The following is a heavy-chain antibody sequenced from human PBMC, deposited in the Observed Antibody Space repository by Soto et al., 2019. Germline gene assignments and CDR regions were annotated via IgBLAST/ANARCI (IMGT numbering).Heavy chain of an antibody. D-gene: IGHD4-17*01. Sequence: SLTCTVSGGSIISTFYYWGWLRQPPGRGLEWIANIHYSGETHYSPSLKSRVAISVDTSKSQFSLTLDSVTAADTAVYYCARRPDFRDHGWFDPWGQGSLVTVS. J-gene: IGHJ5*02. CDR2: IHYSGET. V-gene: IGHV4-39*01. CDR3: ARRPDFRDHGWFDP. CDR1: GGSIISTFYY.